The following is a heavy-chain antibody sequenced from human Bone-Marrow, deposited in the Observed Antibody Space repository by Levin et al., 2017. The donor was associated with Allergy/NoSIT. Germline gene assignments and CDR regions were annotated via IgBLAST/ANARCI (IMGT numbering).Heavy chain of an antibody. CDR1: GFTFSSYS. Sequence: LSLTCAASGFTFSSYSMNWVRQAPGKGLEWVSFISSSSGYIYYADSVKGRFTISRDNAKSSLYLQMNSLTAEDSAVYYCARITVWGTVSPERRDSWGQGVLVTFSS. CDR2: ISSSSGYI. J-gene: IGHJ4*02. V-gene: IGHV3-21*01. CDR3: ARITVWGTVSPERRDS. D-gene: IGHD3-16*01.